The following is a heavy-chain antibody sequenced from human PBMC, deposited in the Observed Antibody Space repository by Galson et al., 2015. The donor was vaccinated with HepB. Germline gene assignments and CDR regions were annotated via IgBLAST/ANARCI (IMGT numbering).Heavy chain of an antibody. Sequence: SVKVSCKASGGTFSSYTISWVRQAPGQGLEWMGRIIPILGIANYAQKFQGRVTITADKSTSTVYMELSSLRSEDTAVYYCAKDGMWGPHDYWGQGTLVTVSS. CDR2: IIPILGIA. CDR3: AKDGMWGPHDY. V-gene: IGHV1-69*04. J-gene: IGHJ4*02. CDR1: GGTFSSYT. D-gene: IGHD3-16*01.